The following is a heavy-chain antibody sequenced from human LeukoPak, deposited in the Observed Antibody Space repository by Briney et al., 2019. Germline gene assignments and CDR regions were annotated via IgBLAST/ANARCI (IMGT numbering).Heavy chain of an antibody. CDR1: GFIVSHNY. J-gene: IGHJ4*02. Sequence: GGSLRLSCAASGFIVSHNYMSWVRQAPGKGLESVSLIYSGGSTYYADSVKGRFTISRDNFKHTLYLQMNSLRPEDTAVYYCAKGSGWYLDYWGQGTLVTVSS. CDR2: IYSGGST. D-gene: IGHD6-19*01. CDR3: AKGSGWYLDY. V-gene: IGHV3-53*05.